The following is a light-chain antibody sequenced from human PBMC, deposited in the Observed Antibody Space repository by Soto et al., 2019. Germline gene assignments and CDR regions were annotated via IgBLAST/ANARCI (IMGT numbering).Light chain of an antibody. J-gene: IGKJ2*01. V-gene: IGKV2-28*01. CDR2: LAY. Sequence: IVMTQSPLSLPVTPGESASISCRSSQSLLHSNGYSYLDWYLQKPGQSPQLLPSLAYYRASGVPDRFSGSGSGSDFTLKISRVEADDVGLYYCMQALQTPPYTFGQGTKLEI. CDR3: MQALQTPPYT. CDR1: QSLLHSNGYSY.